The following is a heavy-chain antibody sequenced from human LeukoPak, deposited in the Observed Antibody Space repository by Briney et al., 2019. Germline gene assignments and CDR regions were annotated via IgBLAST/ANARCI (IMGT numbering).Heavy chain of an antibody. CDR1: GFTFSSYE. CDR3: ARDFDGDYYFDY. V-gene: IGHV3-48*03. J-gene: IGHJ4*02. CDR2: ISSSGSTI. Sequence: PGGSLRLSCAASGFTFSSYEVNWVRQAPGKGLEWVSYISSSGSTIYYADSVKGRFTISRDNAKNSLYLQMNSLRAEDTAVYYCARDFDGDYYFDYWGQGTMVTVSP. D-gene: IGHD4-17*01.